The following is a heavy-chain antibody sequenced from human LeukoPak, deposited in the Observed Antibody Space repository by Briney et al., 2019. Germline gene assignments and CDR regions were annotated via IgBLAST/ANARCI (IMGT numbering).Heavy chain of an antibody. V-gene: IGHV3-23*01. CDR2: ISGGGGST. D-gene: IGHD1-26*01. CDR1: GFTFNTYG. CDR3: ARDSGSYPLDAFDI. J-gene: IGHJ3*02. Sequence: GGSLRLSCAASGFTFNTYGMSWVRQAPGKGLEWVSTISGGGGSTYYADSVKGRFTISRDNSKNTLFLQINSLRVEDTAIYYCARDSGSYPLDAFDIWGQGTLVTVSS.